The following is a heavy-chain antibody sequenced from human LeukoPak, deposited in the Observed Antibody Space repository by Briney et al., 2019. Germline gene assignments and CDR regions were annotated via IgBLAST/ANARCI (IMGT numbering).Heavy chain of an antibody. D-gene: IGHD6-13*01. J-gene: IGHJ4*02. CDR1: GFTFSSYG. CDR3: VKEVGAAVGRSSFDY. Sequence: GGSLRLSCAASGFTFSSYGMHWVRQAPGKGLEWVAVIWYDGSNKYYADSVKGRFTISRDNSKNTLYLQMNSLRAEDTALYYCVKEVGAAVGRSSFDYWGQGTQVTVSS. V-gene: IGHV3-30*02. CDR2: IWYDGSNK.